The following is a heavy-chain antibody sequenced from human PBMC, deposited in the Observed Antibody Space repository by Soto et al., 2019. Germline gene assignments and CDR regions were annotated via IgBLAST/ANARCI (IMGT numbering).Heavy chain of an antibody. CDR3: EPLMPTETVTEPDY. Sequence: GESLKISCKASGYSFTSYWIAWVRQMPGKGLEWMGIIYPGDSDTRYSPSFQGQVTISADKSISTAYLQWSSLKASDTAMYYCEPLMPTETVTEPDYWGQGTLVTVSS. CDR1: GYSFTSYW. D-gene: IGHD2-8*01. CDR2: IYPGDSDT. V-gene: IGHV5-51*01. J-gene: IGHJ4*02.